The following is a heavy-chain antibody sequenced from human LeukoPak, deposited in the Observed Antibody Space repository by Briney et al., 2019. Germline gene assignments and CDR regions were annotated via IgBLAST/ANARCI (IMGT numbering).Heavy chain of an antibody. CDR2: INPNSGGT. J-gene: IGHJ5*02. Sequence: HGASVKVSCKASGYTFTGYYMHWVRQAPGQGLEWMGRINPNSGGTNYAQKFQGRVTMTRDTSISTAYMELSRLRSDDTAVYYCARGGLGPAAQGWFDPWGQGTLVTVSS. V-gene: IGHV1-2*06. CDR1: GYTFTGYY. D-gene: IGHD2-2*01. CDR3: ARGGLGPAAQGWFDP.